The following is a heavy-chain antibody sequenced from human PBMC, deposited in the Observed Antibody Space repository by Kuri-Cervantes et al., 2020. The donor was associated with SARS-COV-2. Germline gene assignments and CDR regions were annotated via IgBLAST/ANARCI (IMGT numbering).Heavy chain of an antibody. D-gene: IGHD6-19*01. Sequence: PETLSLTCAVSGYSISSGYYWGWIRQPPGKGLEWLGSIYHSGSTYYNPSLKSRVTIPVDTSKNQFSLKLSSVTAADTAVYYCARGLHKYSSGWYGGVRDYHYYGMDVWGQGTTVTVSS. J-gene: IGHJ6*02. CDR1: GYSISSGYY. CDR3: ARGLHKYSSGWYGGVRDYHYYGMDV. CDR2: IYHSGST. V-gene: IGHV4-38-2*01.